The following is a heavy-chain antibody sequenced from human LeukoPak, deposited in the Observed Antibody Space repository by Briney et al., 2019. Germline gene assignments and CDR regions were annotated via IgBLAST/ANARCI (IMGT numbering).Heavy chain of an antibody. D-gene: IGHD3-16*01. CDR2: IYYSGST. V-gene: IGHV4-61*01. CDR3: ARIDRLYGWVDY. Sequence: KTSETLSLTCTVSGGSISSSSYYWSWIRQPPGKGLEWIGYIYYSGSTNYNPSLKSRVTISVDTSKNQFSLKLSSVTAADTAVYYCARIDRLYGWVDYWGQGTLVTVSS. CDR1: GGSISSSSYY. J-gene: IGHJ4*02.